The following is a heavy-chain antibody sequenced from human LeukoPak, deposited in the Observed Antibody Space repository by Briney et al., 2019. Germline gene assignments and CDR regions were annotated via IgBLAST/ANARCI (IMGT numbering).Heavy chain of an antibody. Sequence: GGSLRLSCAASGFTFSSYSMNWVRQAPGKGLEWVSYISSSSSTIYYADSVKGRFTISRDNAKNSLYLQMNSLRAEDTAVYYCARTGAAAGEAHFDYWGQGTLVTVSS. D-gene: IGHD6-13*01. CDR1: GFTFSSYS. V-gene: IGHV3-48*01. CDR3: ARTGAAAGEAHFDY. J-gene: IGHJ4*02. CDR2: ISSSSSTI.